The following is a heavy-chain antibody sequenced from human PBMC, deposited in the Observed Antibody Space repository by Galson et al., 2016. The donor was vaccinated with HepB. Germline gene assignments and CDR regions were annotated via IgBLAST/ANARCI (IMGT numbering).Heavy chain of an antibody. V-gene: IGHV3-30*03. CDR3: ARRHEYCPPVGCSVDY. D-gene: IGHD2/OR15-2a*01. Sequence: AADSMDGRRKFYADSVKGRFTISRDNSNNMLFLQMSSLRTDDTAIYYCARRHEYCPPVGCSVDYWGQGTLVSVSS. CDR2: DSMDGRRK. J-gene: IGHJ4*02.